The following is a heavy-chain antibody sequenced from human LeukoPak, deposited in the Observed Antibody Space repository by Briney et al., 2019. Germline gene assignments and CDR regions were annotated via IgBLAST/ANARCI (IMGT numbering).Heavy chain of an antibody. D-gene: IGHD1-26*01. CDR2: INTDGTST. V-gene: IGHV3-74*01. CDR1: GFTFSNYW. Sequence: PGGSLRLSCAASGFTFSNYWMHWVRQAPGKGLEWVSRINTDGTSTIYADSVRGRFTISRDNAKNTVYLQTNSLRAEDTAVYYCARGSVGPDCWGQGTLVTVSS. CDR3: ARGSVGPDC. J-gene: IGHJ4*02.